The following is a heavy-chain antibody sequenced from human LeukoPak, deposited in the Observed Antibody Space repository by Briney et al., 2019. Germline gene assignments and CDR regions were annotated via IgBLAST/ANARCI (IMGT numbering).Heavy chain of an antibody. CDR2: INNDGSST. CDR3: ARGPYYNSVNYYAGDS. D-gene: IGHD3-10*01. CDR1: GFTFSGYW. J-gene: IGHJ4*02. Sequence: HPGGSLRLSCAAYGFTFSGYWMHWVRQAPGKGLVWVSRINNDGSSTSYADSVKGRFTISRDNAKNTLYLQMNSLRAEDTAVYYCARGPYYNSVNYYAGDSWGQGTLVTVSP. V-gene: IGHV3-74*01.